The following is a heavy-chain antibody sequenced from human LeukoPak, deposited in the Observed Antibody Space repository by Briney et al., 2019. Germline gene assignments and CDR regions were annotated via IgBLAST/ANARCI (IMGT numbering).Heavy chain of an antibody. CDR2: INHSGST. Sequence: PSETLSLTCAVYGGSFSGYYWSWIRQPPGKGLEXXXXINHSGSTNYNPSLKSRVTISVDTSKNQFSLKLSSVTAADTAVYYCASGGSYCSSTSCYPRDYWGQGTLVTVSS. V-gene: IGHV4-34*01. CDR1: GGSFSGYY. J-gene: IGHJ4*02. D-gene: IGHD2-2*01. CDR3: ASGGSYCSSTSCYPRDY.